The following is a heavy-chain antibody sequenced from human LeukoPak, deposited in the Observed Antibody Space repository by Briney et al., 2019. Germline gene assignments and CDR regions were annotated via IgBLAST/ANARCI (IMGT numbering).Heavy chain of an antibody. D-gene: IGHD3-9*01. J-gene: IGHJ4*02. CDR1: EGTFSSYA. CDR3: ARSRDILTFDY. V-gene: IGHV1-69*04. Sequence: SVKVSCKASEGTFSSYAISWVRQAPGQGLEWMGRIIPILGIANYAQKFQGRVTIIADKSTSTAYMELSSLRSEDTAVYYCARSRDILTFDYWGQGTLVTVSS. CDR2: IIPILGIA.